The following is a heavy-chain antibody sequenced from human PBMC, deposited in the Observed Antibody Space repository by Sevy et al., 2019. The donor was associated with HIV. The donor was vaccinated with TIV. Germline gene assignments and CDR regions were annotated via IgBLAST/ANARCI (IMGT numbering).Heavy chain of an antibody. CDR1: GYSFTSYW. CDR2: IYPGDSDT. Sequence: GESLKISCKGSGYSFTSYWIGWVRQMPGKGLEWMGIIYPGDSDTRYSPSFQGQVTISADKSISTAHLQWSSLKASDTAMYYCARKYYDILTGYYRFDPWGQGTLVTVSS. J-gene: IGHJ5*02. D-gene: IGHD3-9*01. V-gene: IGHV5-51*01. CDR3: ARKYYDILTGYYRFDP.